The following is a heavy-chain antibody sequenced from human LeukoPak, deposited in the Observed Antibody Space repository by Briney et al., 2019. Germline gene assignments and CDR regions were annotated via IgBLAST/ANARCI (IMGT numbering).Heavy chain of an antibody. V-gene: IGHV3-66*01. Sequence: GGSLRLSCAASGFTVRSNYMSWVRQAPGKGLEWVSVIYNDGSTYYADSVRGRFTISRDNSMNTLYLQMNSLRAEDTAIYYCARGSSGRLLSSWFDPWGQGTLVTVSS. J-gene: IGHJ5*02. CDR1: GFTVRSNY. D-gene: IGHD2-21*02. CDR3: ARGSSGRLLSSWFDP. CDR2: IYNDGST.